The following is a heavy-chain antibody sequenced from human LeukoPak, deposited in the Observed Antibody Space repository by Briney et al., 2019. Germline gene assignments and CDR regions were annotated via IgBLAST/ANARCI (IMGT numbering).Heavy chain of an antibody. V-gene: IGHV3-23*01. CDR3: AREGYSGHDFIY. Sequence: PGGSLRLSCAASGFTFSSYAMSWVRQAPGKGLEWVSTFSGSGGNTYYADSVKGRFTISRDNSKNTLYLQMNSLRAEDTAVYYCAREGYSGHDFIYWGQGTLVTVSS. J-gene: IGHJ4*02. CDR2: FSGSGGNT. D-gene: IGHD5-12*01. CDR1: GFTFSSYA.